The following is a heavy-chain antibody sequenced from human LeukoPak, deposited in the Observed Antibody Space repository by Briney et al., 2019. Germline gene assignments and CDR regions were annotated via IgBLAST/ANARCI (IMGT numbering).Heavy chain of an antibody. CDR1: GFSFSSYN. V-gene: IGHV3-21*01. J-gene: IGHJ4*02. CDR3: ARDSTPRPGIAAAVDY. D-gene: IGHD6-13*01. Sequence: GGSLRLSCAASGFSFSSYNMNWVRQAPGKGLEWVSSISSSSSYIYYADSVKGRFTISRDNAKNSLYLQMNSLRAEDTAVYYCARDSTPRPGIAAAVDYWGQGTLATVSS. CDR2: ISSSSSYI.